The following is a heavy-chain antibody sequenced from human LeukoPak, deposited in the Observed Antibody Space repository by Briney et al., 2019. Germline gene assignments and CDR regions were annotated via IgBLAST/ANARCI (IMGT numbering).Heavy chain of an antibody. CDR2: IWYDGSNK. CDR1: GFTFSSYG. V-gene: IGHV3-33*01. CDR3: ARGDYYDSSGYYYFDY. Sequence: GGSLRLSCAASGFTFSSYGMHWVRQAPGKGLEWVAVIWYDGSNKYYADSVKGRFTISRDNSKNTLYLQMNSLRAEDTAVYYCARGDYYDSSGYYYFDYWGQGTLVTVSS. D-gene: IGHD3-22*01. J-gene: IGHJ4*02.